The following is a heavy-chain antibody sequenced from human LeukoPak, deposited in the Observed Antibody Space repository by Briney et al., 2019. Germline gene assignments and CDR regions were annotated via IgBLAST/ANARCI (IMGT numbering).Heavy chain of an antibody. J-gene: IGHJ4*02. CDR2: IIPIFGTA. V-gene: IGHV1-69*06. CDR1: GGTFSSYA. D-gene: IGHD3-10*01. CDR3: ARDPGSVGGPGG. Sequence: SVKVSCKASGGTFSSYAISWVRQAPGQGLEWMGGIIPIFGTANYAQKFQGRVTITADKSTSTAYMELSSLRSEDTAVYYCARDPGSVGGPGGWGQGTLVTVSS.